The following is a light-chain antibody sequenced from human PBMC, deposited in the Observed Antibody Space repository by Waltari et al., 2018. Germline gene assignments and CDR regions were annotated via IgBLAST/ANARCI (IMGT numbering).Light chain of an antibody. CDR3: SSYTSSSTLVV. CDR1: SSDVGGYNY. CDR2: EVS. V-gene: IGLV2-14*01. J-gene: IGLJ2*01. Sequence: QSALTQPASVSGSPGQSITISCPGTSSDVGGYNYVSWYQQHPGKAPKLMIYEVSNRPSGVSNRFSGSKSGNMASLTISGLQAEDEADYYCSSYTSSSTLVVFGGGTKLTVL.